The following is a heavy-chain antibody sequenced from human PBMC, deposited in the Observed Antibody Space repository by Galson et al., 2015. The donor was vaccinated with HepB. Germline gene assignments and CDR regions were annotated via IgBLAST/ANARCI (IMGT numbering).Heavy chain of an antibody. V-gene: IGHV3-33*01. CDR3: ARDACSGGSCYRCGFDY. CDR2: IWYDGSNK. D-gene: IGHD2-15*01. J-gene: IGHJ4*02. CDR1: GFTFSSYG. Sequence: SLRLSCAASGFTFSSYGMHWVRQAPGQGLEWVAVIWYDGSNKYYAHSVKGRFTISRDNSKNTLYLQMNSLRAEDTAVYYCARDACSGGSCYRCGFDYWGQGTLVTVSS.